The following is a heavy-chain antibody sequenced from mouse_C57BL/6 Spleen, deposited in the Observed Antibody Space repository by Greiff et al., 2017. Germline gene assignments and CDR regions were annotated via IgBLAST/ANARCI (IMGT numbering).Heavy chain of an antibody. V-gene: IGHV1-52*01. J-gene: IGHJ4*01. CDR1: GYTFTSYW. D-gene: IGHD1-1*01. CDR3: ASGRNYDGPMDY. Sequence: QVQLQQPGAELVRPGSSVKLSCKASGYTFTSYWMHWVKQRPIQGLEWIGNIDPSDSETHYNQKFKDKATLTVDKSSSTAYMQLSSLTSEDSAVYYCASGRNYDGPMDYWGQGTSVTVSS. CDR2: IDPSDSET.